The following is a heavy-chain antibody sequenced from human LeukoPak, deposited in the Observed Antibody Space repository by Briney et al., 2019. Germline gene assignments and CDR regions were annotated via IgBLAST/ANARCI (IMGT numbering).Heavy chain of an antibody. J-gene: IGHJ3*02. CDR3: ARDGTAMVESDI. D-gene: IGHD5-18*01. V-gene: IGHV3-7*01. CDR1: GFTLSSYW. CDR2: IKEDGSDK. Sequence: GGSLRLSCAPSGFTLSSYWMTSVRQAAGPGLKGGASIKEDGSDKYYVHSVKGRFTISRDNAKNSLYVQMNSLRAEDTAVYYCARDGTAMVESDIWGQGTMVTVSS.